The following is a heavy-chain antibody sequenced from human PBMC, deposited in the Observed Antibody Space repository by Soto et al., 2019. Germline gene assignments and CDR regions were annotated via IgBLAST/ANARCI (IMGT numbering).Heavy chain of an antibody. CDR2: VSHRGTA. V-gene: IGHV4-30-2*01. Sequence: SETLSLSCAVSGGSIDSTDYSLTWIRQPPGKGLEWIGYVSHRGTAYSIPSLKGRLTLSMDSSQTQFSLKLTSVTAADSAVYYCARIHWSQSSLDYWGRGILVTVSS. D-gene: IGHD6-19*01. J-gene: IGHJ4*02. CDR3: ARIHWSQSSLDY. CDR1: GGSIDSTDYS.